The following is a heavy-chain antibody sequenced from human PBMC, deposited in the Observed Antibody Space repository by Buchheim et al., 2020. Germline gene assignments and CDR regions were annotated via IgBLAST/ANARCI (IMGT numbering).Heavy chain of an antibody. CDR3: ARGLDSHYYGMDV. Sequence: QVQLVESGGGVVQPGRSLRPSCAASGFTFSSYAMHWVRQAPGKGLEWVAVISYDGSNKYYADSVKGRFTISRDNSKNTLYLQMNSLRAEDTAVYYCARGLDSHYYGMDVWGQGTT. J-gene: IGHJ6*02. V-gene: IGHV3-30*04. CDR1: GFTFSSYA. CDR2: ISYDGSNK. D-gene: IGHD4-11*01.